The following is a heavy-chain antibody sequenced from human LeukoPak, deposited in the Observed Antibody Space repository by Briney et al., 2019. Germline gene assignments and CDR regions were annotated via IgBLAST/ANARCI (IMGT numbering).Heavy chain of an antibody. CDR3: ARNMTAITRLDVFHL. CDR1: GTSMINSHY. D-gene: IGHD2-21*02. J-gene: IGHJ3*01. V-gene: IGHV4-39*02. CDR2: IYYSGST. Sequence: SETLSLTCTVSGTSMINSHYWGWIRQSPGKGLEWIGSIYYSGSTFYNPSLKSRITISVDTSKNHFSLELRSVTAADTAIYYCARNMTAITRLDVFHLGGPGTMVTVSS.